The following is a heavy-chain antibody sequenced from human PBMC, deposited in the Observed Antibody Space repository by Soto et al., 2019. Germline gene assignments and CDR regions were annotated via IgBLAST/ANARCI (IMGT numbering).Heavy chain of an antibody. J-gene: IGHJ4*02. D-gene: IGHD6-13*01. Sequence: EVQLVESGGGLVQPGGSLRLSCAASGFTFSSYEMNWVRQAPGKGLEWVSYISSSGSTIYYADSVKGRITISRDNAKNSLYLPMNSLRAEDPAVYYCARGPGSSSWYRGSLDYWGQGTLVTVSS. CDR2: ISSSGSTI. V-gene: IGHV3-48*03. CDR1: GFTFSSYE. CDR3: ARGPGSSSWYRGSLDY.